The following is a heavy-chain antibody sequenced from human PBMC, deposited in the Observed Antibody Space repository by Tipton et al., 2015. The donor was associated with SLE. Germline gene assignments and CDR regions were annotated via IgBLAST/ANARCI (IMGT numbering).Heavy chain of an antibody. V-gene: IGHV3-23*01. CDR2: ISGSGGST. CDR1: GFTFSSYA. Sequence: GSLRLSCAASGFTFSSYAMSWVRQAPGKGLEWVSAISGSGGSTYYADSVKGRFTISRDNSKNTLYLQMNSLRAEDTAVYYCAKQGGKYQPRGPGEYYGSGFPDYWGQGTLVTVSS. D-gene: IGHD3-10*01. CDR3: AKQGGKYQPRGPGEYYGSGFPDY. J-gene: IGHJ4*02.